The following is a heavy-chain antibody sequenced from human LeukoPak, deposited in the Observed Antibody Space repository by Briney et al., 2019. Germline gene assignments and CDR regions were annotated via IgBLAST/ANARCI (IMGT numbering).Heavy chain of an antibody. CDR1: GFTFSDYW. Sequence: GGSLRLSCSASGFTFSDYWMMWVRQAPGKGLEWVGNIRQDDSEKNYVDSVKGRFTISRDNAKSSLYLQMNSLRAEDTAIYYCATDRKVGAWDPRFNYWGQGTLVTVSS. CDR2: IRQDDSEK. V-gene: IGHV3-7*01. D-gene: IGHD1-26*01. J-gene: IGHJ4*02. CDR3: ATDRKVGAWDPRFNY.